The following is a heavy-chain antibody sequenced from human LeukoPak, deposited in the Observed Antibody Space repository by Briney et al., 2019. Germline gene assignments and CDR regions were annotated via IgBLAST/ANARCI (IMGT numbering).Heavy chain of an antibody. CDR1: GFSLSTSGVG. D-gene: IGHD3-10*01. Sequence: ESGPTLVNPTQTLTLTCTFSGFSLSTSGVGVGWIRQPPGKALEWLALIYWDDDKRYSPSLKSRLTITKHTSKNQVVLTMTNMDPVDTATYYCASQGGFGESWGYFDYWGQGTLVTVSS. V-gene: IGHV2-5*02. CDR2: IYWDDDK. CDR3: ASQGGFGESWGYFDY. J-gene: IGHJ4*02.